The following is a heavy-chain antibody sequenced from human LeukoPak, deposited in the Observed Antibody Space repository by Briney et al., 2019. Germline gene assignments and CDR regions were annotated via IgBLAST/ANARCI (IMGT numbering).Heavy chain of an antibody. Sequence: QPGGSLRLSCAASGFTFSSYAMSWVRQAPGKGLEWVSAISGSGGSTYYADSVKGRFTISRDNSKNTLYLQMNSLRAEDTAVYYCAKDPLGWFGEFNYFDYWGQGTLVTVSS. J-gene: IGHJ4*02. CDR2: ISGSGGST. V-gene: IGHV3-23*01. CDR1: GFTFSSYA. CDR3: AKDPLGWFGEFNYFDY. D-gene: IGHD3-10*01.